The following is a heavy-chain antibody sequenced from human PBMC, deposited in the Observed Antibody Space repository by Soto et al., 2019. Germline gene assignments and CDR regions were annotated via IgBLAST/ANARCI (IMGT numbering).Heavy chain of an antibody. CDR1: GYTFTGYY. V-gene: IGHV1-2*04. J-gene: IGHJ4*02. CDR3: ARGGWELQGRLDY. CDR2: INPNSGGT. Sequence: GASVKVSCKASGYTFTGYYIHWVRQAPGQGLEWMGWINPNSGGTNYAQKFQGWVTMTRDTSISTAYMELSRLRSDDSAVYYCARGGWELQGRLDYWGQGTLVTVPQ. D-gene: IGHD1-26*01.